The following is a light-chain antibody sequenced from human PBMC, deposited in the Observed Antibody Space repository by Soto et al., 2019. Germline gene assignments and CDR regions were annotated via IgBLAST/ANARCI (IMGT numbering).Light chain of an antibody. V-gene: IGKV3-11*01. J-gene: IGKJ5*01. Sequence: EIVLTQSPATLSLSPGERATLSCRASQSVSSYLAWYQQKPGQAPRLLIYDASNRATGIPARFSGSGSGTDFTLTISSLEPEDFAVYYCRQRSNWPRITFGQGTRLEIK. CDR2: DAS. CDR1: QSVSSY. CDR3: RQRSNWPRIT.